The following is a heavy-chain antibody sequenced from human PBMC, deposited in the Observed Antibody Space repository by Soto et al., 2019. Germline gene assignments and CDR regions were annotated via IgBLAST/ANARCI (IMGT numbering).Heavy chain of an antibody. CDR2: IYYSGST. CDR3: ARTYSNYAYYYYYMDF. Sequence: PSETLSLTCPVSGGSISGYYWSWIRQPPGKGLEWIGYIYYSGSTNYNPSLKSRVTISVDTSKNQFSLKLSSVTAADTAVYYCARTYSNYAYYYYYMDFWGKGTTVTVSS. V-gene: IGHV4-59*08. J-gene: IGHJ6*03. D-gene: IGHD4-4*01. CDR1: GGSISGYY.